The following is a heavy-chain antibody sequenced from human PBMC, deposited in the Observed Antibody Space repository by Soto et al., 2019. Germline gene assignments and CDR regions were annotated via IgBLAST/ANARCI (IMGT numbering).Heavy chain of an antibody. CDR2: IDPSDSYT. D-gene: IGHD6-13*01. V-gene: IGHV5-10-1*01. CDR1: GYSFTSYW. J-gene: IGHJ4*02. CDR3: AGLQAAAGEQDLPFEY. Sequence: GESLKISCKGSGYSFTSYWISWVRQMPGKGLEWMGRIDPSDSYTNYSPSFQGHVTISADKSISTAYLQWSSLKASDTAMYYCAGLQAAAGEQDLPFEYWGQGTLVTVSS.